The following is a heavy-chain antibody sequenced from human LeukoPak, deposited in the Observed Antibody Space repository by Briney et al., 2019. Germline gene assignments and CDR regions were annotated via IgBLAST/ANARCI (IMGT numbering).Heavy chain of an antibody. CDR3: ARTSFGNYYDSSGYPHYYYYMDV. Sequence: SVKVSCKASGGTFSSYAISWVRQAPGQGLEWMGGIIPIFGTANCAQQFQGRVTITTDESTSTAYMELSSLRSEDTAVYYCARTSFGNYYDSSGYPHYYYYMDVWGKGTTVTVSS. V-gene: IGHV1-69*05. D-gene: IGHD3-22*01. J-gene: IGHJ6*03. CDR2: IIPIFGTA. CDR1: GGTFSSYA.